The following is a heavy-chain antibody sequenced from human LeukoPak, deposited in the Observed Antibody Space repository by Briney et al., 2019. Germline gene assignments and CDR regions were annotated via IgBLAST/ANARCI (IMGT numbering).Heavy chain of an antibody. CDR3: AKLRAGTFDFDY. D-gene: IGHD1-1*01. CDR2: ISYDGSNK. J-gene: IGHJ4*02. V-gene: IGHV3-30*18. Sequence: GGSLRLSRAASGFTFSSFGMHWVRQAPGKGLEWVAVISYDGSNKYYADSVKGRLTISRDNSKNTLYLQMNSLRAEDTAVYYCAKLRAGTFDFDYWGQGTLVTVSS. CDR1: GFTFSSFG.